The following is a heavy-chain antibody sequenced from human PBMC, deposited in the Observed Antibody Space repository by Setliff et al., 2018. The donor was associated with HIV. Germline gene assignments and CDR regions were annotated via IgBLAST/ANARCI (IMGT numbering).Heavy chain of an antibody. J-gene: IGHJ4*02. CDR2: ISYSGIT. V-gene: IGHV4-31*03. D-gene: IGHD3-9*01. CDR1: GGSLSSTCYY. CDR3: ARGVPNPDYNTPGYNFDN. Sequence: SSETLSLTCSVSGGSLSSTCYYWHWLRQHPGKGLEWIGYISYSGITFYSPSLKSRVTISMDTAQNQFSLKLSSVTAADTAVYYCARGVPNPDYNTPGYNFDNWGQGSLVTVSS.